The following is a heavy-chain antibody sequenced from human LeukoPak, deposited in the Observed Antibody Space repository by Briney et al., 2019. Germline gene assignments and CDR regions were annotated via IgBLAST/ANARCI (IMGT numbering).Heavy chain of an antibody. CDR3: ARGLSGSYDY. V-gene: IGHV3-7*01. Sequence: PGGSLTPSCAASGFPFGSYWMNWARQAPGKGLEWVANIKEDGSEKYYVDSVKGRFTISRDNAKNSLYLQMNSLRAEDTAVYYCARGLSGSYDYWGQGTLVTVSS. J-gene: IGHJ4*02. CDR2: IKEDGSEK. D-gene: IGHD1-26*01. CDR1: GFPFGSYW.